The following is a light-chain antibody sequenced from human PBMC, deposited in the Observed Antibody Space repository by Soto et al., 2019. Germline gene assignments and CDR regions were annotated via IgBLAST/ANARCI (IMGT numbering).Light chain of an antibody. CDR2: GAS. V-gene: IGKV3-15*01. CDR1: QSVSSN. CDR3: QQYKYWPPIT. J-gene: IGKJ5*01. Sequence: EIVMTQSPATLSVSPGERAPLSCRASQSVSSNLAWYHQKPCQAPRLLIYGASTRATGIPARFSGSGSGTEFTLTISSLQSEDFAVYYGQQYKYWPPITFGQGTRREIK.